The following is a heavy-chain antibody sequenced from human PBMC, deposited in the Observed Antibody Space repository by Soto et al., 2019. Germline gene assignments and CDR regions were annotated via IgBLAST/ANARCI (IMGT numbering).Heavy chain of an antibody. Sequence: QVQLVQSGAEVKKPGASVKVSCKASGYTFSTHGIIWVRQVPGQGLEWMGWVRGDNGHRNYAQSLQGRVTMTTDTSTNTAYMERRSLRSDDTAVYSCARALGYCRSGTCYREWFDPWGQGTLVTVSS. CDR2: VRGDNGHR. J-gene: IGHJ5*02. V-gene: IGHV1-18*01. CDR3: ARALGYCRSGTCYREWFDP. CDR1: GYTFSTHG. D-gene: IGHD2-15*01.